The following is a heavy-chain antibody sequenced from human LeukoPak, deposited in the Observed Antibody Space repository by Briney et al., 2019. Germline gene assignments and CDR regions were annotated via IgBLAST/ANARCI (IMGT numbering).Heavy chain of an antibody. CDR3: ASGTAYCGGDCFWSAFDI. CDR2: IYPGDSDT. D-gene: IGHD2-21*02. J-gene: IGHJ3*02. V-gene: IGHV5-51*01. CDR1: GYNFTSYW. Sequence: GESLKISCKGSGYNFTSYWIGWVRQMPGKGLEWMGIIYPGDSDTRYSPSFQGQVTISADKSISTAYLQWSSLKASDTAMYYCASGTAYCGGDCFWSAFDIWGQGTMVTVSS.